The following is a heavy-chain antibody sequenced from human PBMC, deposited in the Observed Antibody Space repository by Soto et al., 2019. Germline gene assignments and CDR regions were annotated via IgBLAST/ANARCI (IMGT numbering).Heavy chain of an antibody. J-gene: IGHJ4*02. V-gene: IGHV6-1*01. CDR2: TYYRSNWRH. D-gene: IGHD6-13*01. CDR1: GDSVSSNTAA. Sequence: SQTLSLTCAISGDSVSSNTAAWNWIRSSPSRGLEWLGRTYYRSNWRHDYAVSVKSRITVNPDTSKNHFSLQLNSVTPDDTAVYYCASGAYSSSWYYFDYWGQGTLVTVSS. CDR3: ASGAYSSSWYYFDY.